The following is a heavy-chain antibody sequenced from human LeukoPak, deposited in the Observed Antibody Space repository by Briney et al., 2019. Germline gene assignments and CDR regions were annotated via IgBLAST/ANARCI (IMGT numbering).Heavy chain of an antibody. CDR2: INPQSGGT. CDR1: GFTFTGYY. J-gene: IGHJ4*02. D-gene: IGHD2-2*01. V-gene: IGHV1-2*02. Sequence: ASVKLSCKASGFTFTGYYIHWVRQAPGQGLEWMGYINPQSGGTSSPQKFQGRVTMTTDTSISAAYMELSSLISDDTAMYYCVREGNQLLSKSFDYWGQGTLVTVSS. CDR3: VREGNQLLSKSFDY.